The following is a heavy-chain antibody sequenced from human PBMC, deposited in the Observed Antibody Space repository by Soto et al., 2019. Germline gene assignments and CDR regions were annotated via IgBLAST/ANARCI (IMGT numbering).Heavy chain of an antibody. V-gene: IGHV1-8*01. Sequence: GASVKVSCKASGYTFTSYDINWVRQATGQGLEWMGWMNPNSGNTGYAQKFQGRVTMTRNTSISTAYMELSSLRSEDTAVYYCARGDYDFWSGYYTGTWFAPWGQGTLVTVSS. CDR3: ARGDYDFWSGYYTGTWFAP. CDR2: MNPNSGNT. CDR1: GYTFTSYD. D-gene: IGHD3-3*01. J-gene: IGHJ5*02.